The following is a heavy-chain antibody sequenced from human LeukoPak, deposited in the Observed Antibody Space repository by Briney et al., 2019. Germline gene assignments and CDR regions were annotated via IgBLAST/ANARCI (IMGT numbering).Heavy chain of an antibody. Sequence: EASVKVSCKASGYTFTSYGISWVRQAPGQGLEWMGWISAYNGNTNYAQKLQGRVTMTTDTSTSTAYMELRGLRSDDTAVYYCARYSSSWYSGWFDPWGQGTLVTVSS. V-gene: IGHV1-18*01. J-gene: IGHJ5*02. D-gene: IGHD6-13*01. CDR1: GYTFTSYG. CDR3: ARYSSSWYSGWFDP. CDR2: ISAYNGNT.